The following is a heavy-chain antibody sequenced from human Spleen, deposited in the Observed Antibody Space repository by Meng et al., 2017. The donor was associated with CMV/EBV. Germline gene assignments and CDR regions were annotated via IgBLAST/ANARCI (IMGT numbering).Heavy chain of an antibody. J-gene: IGHJ5*02. D-gene: IGHD3-10*01. Sequence: CKASGGTFTSFTITWVRQAPGQGLEWMGRITPILDVTDYAQKFQGRVTITAHKSTSTAYMELTSLRSEDTAVYYCTRVFGSGWFDPWGQGTLVTVSS. CDR3: TRVFGSGWFDP. CDR1: GGTFTSFT. CDR2: ITPILDVT. V-gene: IGHV1-69*02.